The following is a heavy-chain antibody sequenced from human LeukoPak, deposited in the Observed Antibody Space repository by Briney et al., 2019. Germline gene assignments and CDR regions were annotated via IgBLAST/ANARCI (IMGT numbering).Heavy chain of an antibody. CDR1: GGSLSSSIYY. Sequence: SETLSLTCTVSGGSLSSSIYYWGWTRQPPGGGLEWLRCIYYSGSTYYNPSLKSRVTISEDTSKTQFSLKLSSVTAADTAVYYCARLSAVAGYVGYWGRGTLVTVRS. CDR3: ARLSAVAGYVGY. CDR2: IYYSGST. J-gene: IGHJ4*02. V-gene: IGHV4-39*01. D-gene: IGHD6-19*01.